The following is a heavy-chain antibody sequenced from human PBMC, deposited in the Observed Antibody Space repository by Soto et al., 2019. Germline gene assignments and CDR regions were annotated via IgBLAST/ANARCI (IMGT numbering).Heavy chain of an antibody. V-gene: IGHV3-23*01. CDR2: ISGSGGST. D-gene: IGHD6-19*01. Sequence: GGSLRLSCAASGFTFSSYAMHWVRQAPGKGLEWVSAISGSGGSTYYADSVKGRFTISRDNSKNTLYLQMNSLRAEDTAVYYCAKTATGIAVAGFYYYYMDVWGKGATVTVSS. J-gene: IGHJ6*03. CDR3: AKTATGIAVAGFYYYYMDV. CDR1: GFTFSSYA.